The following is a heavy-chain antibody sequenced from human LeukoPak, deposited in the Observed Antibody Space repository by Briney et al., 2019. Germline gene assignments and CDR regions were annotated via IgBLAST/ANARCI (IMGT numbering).Heavy chain of an antibody. CDR2: ISYDGSNK. Sequence: PGGSLRLSCVASGITFRRFAMHWVRQAPGKGLEWVAVISYDGSNKYYADSVKGRFTISRDDFRNTLYLQMNTLRPEDTAVYYCATSYDTSTFRDYWGQGTLVTVSS. D-gene: IGHD3-22*01. V-gene: IGHV3-30-3*02. CDR3: ATSYDTSTFRDY. J-gene: IGHJ4*02. CDR1: GITFRRFA.